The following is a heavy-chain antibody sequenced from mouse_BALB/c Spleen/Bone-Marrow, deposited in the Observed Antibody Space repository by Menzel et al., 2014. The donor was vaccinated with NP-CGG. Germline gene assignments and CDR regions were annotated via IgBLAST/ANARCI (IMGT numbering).Heavy chain of an antibody. CDR3: ARDGNFAMDY. CDR2: INDGGSYT. J-gene: IGHJ4*01. Sequence: EVKVEESGGGLVKPGGSLKLSCAVSGFTLSDYYMYWVRQNPEKRLEWVATINDGGSYTYYPDSVKGRFTISRDNAKNNLYLQMSSLKSEDTAMYYCARDGNFAMDYWGQGTSVTVSS. V-gene: IGHV5-4*02. D-gene: IGHD2-1*01. CDR1: GFTLSDYY.